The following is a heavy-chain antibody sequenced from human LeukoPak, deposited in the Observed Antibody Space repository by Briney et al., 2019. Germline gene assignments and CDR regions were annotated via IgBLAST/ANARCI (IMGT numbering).Heavy chain of an antibody. J-gene: IGHJ5*02. CDR1: GGSISSYC. CDR2: MQISGIT. Sequence: SETLSLTCTVSGGSISSYCWSWIRQPAGKGLEWIGRMQISGITNYNPSLQSRVTMSLDTSKNQFSLKLSSVTAADTAVYYCARDLVVAPYNWFDPWGQGTLVTVSS. V-gene: IGHV4-4*07. D-gene: IGHD2-2*01. CDR3: ARDLVVAPYNWFDP.